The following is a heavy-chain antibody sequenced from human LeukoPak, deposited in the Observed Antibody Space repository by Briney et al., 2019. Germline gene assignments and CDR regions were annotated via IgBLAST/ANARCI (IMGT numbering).Heavy chain of an antibody. J-gene: IGHJ4*02. Sequence: GGSLRLSCAASGFTFSAYSMNWVRQAPGKGLEWVSSISSSSTYIYYADSVKGRFTISRDNAKNSLCLQMNSLRAEDTAVYYCAKSPSSWKFDDWGQGTLVTVSS. CDR1: GFTFSAYS. CDR3: AKSPSSWKFDD. CDR2: ISSSSTYI. D-gene: IGHD6-13*01. V-gene: IGHV3-21*01.